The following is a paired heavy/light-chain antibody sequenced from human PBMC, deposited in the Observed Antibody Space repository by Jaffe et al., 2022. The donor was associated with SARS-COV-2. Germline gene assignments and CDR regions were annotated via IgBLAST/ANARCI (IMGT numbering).Heavy chain of an antibody. J-gene: IGHJ6*02. V-gene: IGHV3-9*01. CDR3: AKVAYCSGSSCHGGGSYYYYGLDV. D-gene: IGHD2-2*01. Sequence: EVQLVESGGGLVQPGRSLRLSCAASGFSFDDYAMHWVRQAPGKGLEWVSGISWNSGTIVYADSVKGRFTISRDNAKNSLYLQLNSLRAEDTALYYCAKVAYCSGSSCHGGGSYYYYGLDVWGQGTTVTVSS. CDR2: ISWNSGTI. CDR1: GFSFDDYA.
Light chain of an antibody. Sequence: SYELTQPPSVSVSPGQTARITCSGDALPKQYAYWYQQKPGQAPVLVIFKDSERPSGIPERFSGSSSGTTVTLTISGVQAEDEADYYCQSADSSGTYYVFGTGTKVSVL. V-gene: IGLV3-25*03. J-gene: IGLJ1*01. CDR3: QSADSSGTYYV. CDR1: ALPKQY. CDR2: KDS.